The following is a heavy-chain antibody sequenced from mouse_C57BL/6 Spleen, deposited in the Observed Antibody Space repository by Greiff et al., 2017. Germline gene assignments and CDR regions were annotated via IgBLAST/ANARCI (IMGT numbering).Heavy chain of an antibody. D-gene: IGHD1-1*02. V-gene: IGHV2-9-1*01. CDR1: GFSLTSYA. CDR2: IWSGGGT. Sequence: VKLVESGPGLVAPSQSLSITCTVSGFSLTSYAISWVRQPPGKGLEWLGVIWSGGGTNYNAALKSRLSISKDNSKSQVFLKMNSLQTDDTARYYCARIEGCYAYWGQGTLVTVAA. CDR3: ARIEGCYAY. J-gene: IGHJ3*01.